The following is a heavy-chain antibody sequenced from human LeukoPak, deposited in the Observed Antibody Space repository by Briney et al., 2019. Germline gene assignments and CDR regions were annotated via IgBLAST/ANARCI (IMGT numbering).Heavy chain of an antibody. CDR3: AREGGYYDSQPFDY. J-gene: IGHJ4*02. CDR2: ISSSSSYI. Sequence: PGGSLRLSCAASGFTFSSYSMNWVRQAPGKGLEWVLSISSSSSYIYYADSVKGRFTISRDNAKNSLYLQMNSLRAEDTAVYYCAREGGYYDSQPFDYWGQGTLVTVSS. CDR1: GFTFSSYS. V-gene: IGHV3-21*01. D-gene: IGHD3-22*01.